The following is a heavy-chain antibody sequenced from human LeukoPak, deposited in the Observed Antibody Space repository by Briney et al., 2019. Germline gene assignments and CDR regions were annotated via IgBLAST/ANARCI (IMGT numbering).Heavy chain of an antibody. CDR1: GDSISSSNSY. D-gene: IGHD6-19*01. J-gene: IGHJ5*02. CDR2: IYYSGST. Sequence: MSSETLSLTCTVSGDSISSSNSYWGWIRQPPGKGLEWIGHIYYSGSTNYNSSLKSRVTISVDTSKNQFSLKLSSVTAADTAVYYCARVPRIAVAGPAWFDPWGQGTLITVSS. CDR3: ARVPRIAVAGPAWFDP. V-gene: IGHV4-61*05.